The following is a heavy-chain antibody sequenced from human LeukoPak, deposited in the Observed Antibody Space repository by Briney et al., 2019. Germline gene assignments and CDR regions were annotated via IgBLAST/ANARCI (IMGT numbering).Heavy chain of an antibody. V-gene: IGHV3-30*04. D-gene: IGHD3-10*02. CDR2: ISYDGSNK. CDR1: RFTFTSYA. Sequence: PRGSLRLSSAASRFTFTSYAMHGVRQAPVKGLEGAAVISYDGSNKYYADSVKVRFTGSTDNSKNTLYLQMNSLRAEETAVYYCAREYVRGVSFTYYYYYGMDVWGQGTTVIVSS. CDR3: AREYVRGVSFTYYYYYGMDV. J-gene: IGHJ6*02.